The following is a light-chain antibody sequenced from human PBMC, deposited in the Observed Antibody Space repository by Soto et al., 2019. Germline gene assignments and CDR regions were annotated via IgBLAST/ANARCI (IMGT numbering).Light chain of an antibody. Sequence: EIVLTQSPATLSLSPGERATLSCRASQSVSSYLAWYQQKPGQARRLLIYDASNRATGIPARFSGSGSGTDFTLTISSLEPEDFAVYYCQQRSNWPPETFGQGTKVEIK. CDR2: DAS. J-gene: IGKJ1*01. V-gene: IGKV3-11*01. CDR1: QSVSSY. CDR3: QQRSNWPPET.